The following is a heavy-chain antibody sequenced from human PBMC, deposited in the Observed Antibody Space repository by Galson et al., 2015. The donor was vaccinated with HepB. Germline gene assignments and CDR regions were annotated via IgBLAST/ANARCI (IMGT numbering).Heavy chain of an antibody. CDR1: AYTFSSYG. Sequence: SVKVSCKASAYTFSSYGITWVRQAPGQGLEWMGWINPYSDNTKLAQKLLGRVTLTTDTSTSTAYTELRSLSSDDTAVYYCASWGGVGYCSSTSCSAAFDYWGQGTLVTVSS. D-gene: IGHD2-2*01. V-gene: IGHV1-18*01. CDR3: ASWGGVGYCSSTSCSAAFDY. CDR2: INPYSDNT. J-gene: IGHJ4*02.